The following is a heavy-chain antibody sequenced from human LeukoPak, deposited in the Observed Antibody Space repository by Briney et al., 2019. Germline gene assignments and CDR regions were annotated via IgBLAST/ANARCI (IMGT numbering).Heavy chain of an antibody. Sequence: SETLSLTCTVSGGSITNYYWGWIRQPPGKGLEWIGYISYSGSTNYNPSLKSRVTILVDMSKNQFSLKLSSVTAADTAVYYCAKDIGVVAANRGAFDIWGQGTMVTVSS. CDR1: GGSITNYY. V-gene: IGHV4-59*12. D-gene: IGHD2-15*01. J-gene: IGHJ3*02. CDR3: AKDIGVVAANRGAFDI. CDR2: ISYSGST.